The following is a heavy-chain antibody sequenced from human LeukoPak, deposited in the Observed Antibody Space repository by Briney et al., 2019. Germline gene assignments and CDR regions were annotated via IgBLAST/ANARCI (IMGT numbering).Heavy chain of an antibody. Sequence: GGSLRLSCVGSGFTFSSYGMSWVRQAPGKGLEWVAVISHHGANRFYGDSVKGRFTISRDNSNNMVYLQMNSLRAEDTAVYYCARDSGPLCSSSWYYFDYWGQGTLVTVSS. CDR1: GFTFSSYG. J-gene: IGHJ4*02. D-gene: IGHD6-13*01. CDR2: ISHHGANR. V-gene: IGHV3-30*03. CDR3: ARDSGPLCSSSWYYFDY.